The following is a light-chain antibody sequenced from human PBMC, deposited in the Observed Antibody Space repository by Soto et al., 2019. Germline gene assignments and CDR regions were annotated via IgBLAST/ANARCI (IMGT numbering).Light chain of an antibody. CDR2: RAS. J-gene: IGKJ1*01. CDR3: QHYHSSPPWT. Sequence: EIVMTQSPATLSVSPGERATLSCRASQSVSSNLAWYQQKPGQAPRLLIYRASTRATGIPARFSGSGSGTDFTLTITSLQSEDFSVYYCQHYHSSPPWTFGQGTKVEIK. CDR1: QSVSSN. V-gene: IGKV3-15*01.